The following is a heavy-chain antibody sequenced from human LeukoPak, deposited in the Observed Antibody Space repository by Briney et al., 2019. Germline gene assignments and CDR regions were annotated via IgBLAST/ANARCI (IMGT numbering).Heavy chain of an antibody. CDR3: AKEISPPYYYDSSGSFDY. V-gene: IGHV3-23*01. CDR2: ISGSGGST. J-gene: IGHJ4*02. D-gene: IGHD3-22*01. Sequence: GGSLRLSCAASGFTFSSYAMSWVRQAPGKGLEWVSAISGSGGSTYYADSVKGRFTISRDNSKNTLYLQMNSLRAEDTAVYYCAKEISPPYYYDSSGSFDYWGQGTLATVSS. CDR1: GFTFSSYA.